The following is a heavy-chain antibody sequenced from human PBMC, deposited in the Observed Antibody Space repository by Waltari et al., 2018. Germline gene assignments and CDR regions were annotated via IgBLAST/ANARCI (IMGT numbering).Heavy chain of an antibody. CDR1: GDSIRRSDYY. D-gene: IGHD3-10*01. Sequence: QLQLQESGPGLVQPSETLSLTCTVSGDSIRRSDYYWGWIRQSPGKGLEWIGSTYHSGGTYFNPSLKSRVTKSVDTSKNQFSLILSSVTAADSAVYYCARQKGVSSYCSGLDVWGQGTTVIVSS. CDR3: ARQKGVSSYCSGLDV. J-gene: IGHJ6*02. V-gene: IGHV4-39*01. CDR2: TYHSGGT.